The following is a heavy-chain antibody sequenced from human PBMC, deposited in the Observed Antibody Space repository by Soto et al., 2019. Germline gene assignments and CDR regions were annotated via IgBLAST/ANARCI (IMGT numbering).Heavy chain of an antibody. CDR2: ITGSGFTI. Sequence: GGSLRLSCAASGFTFSSYEMNWVRQAPGKGLEWVSYITGSGFTIYYADSVKGRFTISRDSAKNSLYLQMNSLRVEDTAVYYCARTYYDGSGYYYLDSWGQGTLVTVSS. CDR3: ARTYYDGSGYYYLDS. CDR1: GFTFSSYE. V-gene: IGHV3-48*03. J-gene: IGHJ4*02. D-gene: IGHD3-22*01.